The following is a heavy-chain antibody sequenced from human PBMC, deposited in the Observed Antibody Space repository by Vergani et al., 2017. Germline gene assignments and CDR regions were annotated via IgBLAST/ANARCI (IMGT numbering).Heavy chain of an antibody. CDR1: EFTFSNYA. CDR3: ANGLAVAGTND. V-gene: IGHV3-23*01. CDR2: ISGSGVSA. J-gene: IGHJ4*02. D-gene: IGHD6-19*01. Sequence: EVQLLESGGGLVQPGGSLRLTCAASEFTFSNYAMNWVRQAPGKGLEWVSGISGSGVSAYYTDSVKGRFTISRDNSKNTLYLQMNSLRAEDTAVYYCANGLAVAGTNDWGQGTLVTVSS.